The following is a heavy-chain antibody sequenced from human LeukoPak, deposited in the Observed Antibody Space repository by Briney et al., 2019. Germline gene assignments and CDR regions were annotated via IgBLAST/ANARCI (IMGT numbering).Heavy chain of an antibody. V-gene: IGHV3-74*03. CDR3: VREGRVSGYDFDY. J-gene: IGHJ4*02. D-gene: IGHD5-12*01. Sequence: GGSLRLSCAASGFTFSSYWMHWVRQAPGKGLVWVSRINSDGSSITYADSVKGRFTISRDNAKNTLYLQMNSLRVEDTAVYYCVREGRVSGYDFDYWGQGDLVTVSS. CDR1: GFTFSSYW. CDR2: INSDGSSI.